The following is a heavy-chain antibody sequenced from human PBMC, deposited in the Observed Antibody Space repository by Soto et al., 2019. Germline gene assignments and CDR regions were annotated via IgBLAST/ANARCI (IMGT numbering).Heavy chain of an antibody. CDR2: IIPIFGTA. Sequence: GASVKVSCKASVGTFSSYAISWVRQAPGQGLEWMGGIIPIFGTANYAQKFQGRVTITADESTSTAYMELSSLRSEDTAVYYCARDGVTTLYYYYGMDVWGQGTTVTVSS. D-gene: IGHD4-17*01. V-gene: IGHV1-69*13. CDR3: ARDGVTTLYYYYGMDV. J-gene: IGHJ6*02. CDR1: VGTFSSYA.